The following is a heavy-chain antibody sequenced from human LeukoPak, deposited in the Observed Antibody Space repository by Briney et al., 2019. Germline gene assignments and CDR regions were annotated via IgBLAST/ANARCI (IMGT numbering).Heavy chain of an antibody. CDR1: GFTFSSYS. CDR3: ARVEAAAGPGPFDY. CDR2: ISSSSSYT. Sequence: KPGGSLRLSCAASGFTFSSYSMNWVRQAPGKGLEWVSSISSSSSYTYYADSVKGRFTISRDNAKNSLYLQMNSLRAEDTAVYYCARVEAAAGPGPFDYWGQGTLVTVSS. D-gene: IGHD6-13*01. V-gene: IGHV3-21*01. J-gene: IGHJ4*02.